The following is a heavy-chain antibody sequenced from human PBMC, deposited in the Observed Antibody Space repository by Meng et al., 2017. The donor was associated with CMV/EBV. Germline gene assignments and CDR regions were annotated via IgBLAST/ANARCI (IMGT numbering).Heavy chain of an antibody. D-gene: IGHD3-22*01. Sequence: GSLKISCKGSGYSFTSYWIGWVRLMPGKGLEWMGMIYPGDSDTRYSPSFQGQVTISADKSISTAYLQWSSLKASDTAMYYCARQWTDSSGYYGYWGQGTLVTVSS. CDR2: IYPGDSDT. CDR1: GYSFTSYW. V-gene: IGHV5-51*01. CDR3: ARQWTDSSGYYGY. J-gene: IGHJ1*01.